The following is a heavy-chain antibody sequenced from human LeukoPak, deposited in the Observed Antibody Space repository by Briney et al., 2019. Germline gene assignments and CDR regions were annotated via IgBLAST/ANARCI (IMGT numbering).Heavy chain of an antibody. J-gene: IGHJ6*02. CDR3: ARYLRHIVVVTATNYGMDV. D-gene: IGHD2-21*02. CDR2: ISAYNGNT. V-gene: IGHV1-18*01. Sequence: ASVKVSCKASGYTFTSYGISWVRQAPGQGLEWMGWISAYNGNTNYAQKLQGRVTMTTDTSTSTAYMELSSLRSEDTAVYYCARYLRHIVVVTATNYGMDVWGQGTTVTVSS. CDR1: GYTFTSYG.